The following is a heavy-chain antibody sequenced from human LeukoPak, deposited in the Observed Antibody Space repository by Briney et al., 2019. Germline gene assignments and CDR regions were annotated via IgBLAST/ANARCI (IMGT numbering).Heavy chain of an antibody. J-gene: IGHJ4*02. Sequence: KPSETLSLTCTVSGGSVSSGSYYWSWIRQPPGKGLEWIGYIYYSGSTNYNPSLKSRVTISVDTSKNQFSLKLSSVTAADTAVYYCARESSQRWTFDYWGQGTLVTVSS. V-gene: IGHV4-61*01. D-gene: IGHD3/OR15-3a*01. CDR1: GGSVSSGSYY. CDR2: IYYSGST. CDR3: ARESSQRWTFDY.